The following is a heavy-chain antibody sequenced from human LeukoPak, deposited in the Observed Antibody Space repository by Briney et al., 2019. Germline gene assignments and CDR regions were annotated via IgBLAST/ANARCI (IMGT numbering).Heavy chain of an antibody. CDR2: ISYDGSNK. D-gene: IGHD6-13*01. J-gene: IGHJ4*02. V-gene: IGHV3-30*18. Sequence: GGSLRLSCAASGFTFSSYGMHWVRQAPGKGLEWVAVISYDGSNKYYADSVEGRFTISRDNSKNTLYLQMNSLRAEDTAVYYCAKGAVSSWYGSTFDYWGQGTLVTVSS. CDR3: AKGAVSSWYGSTFDY. CDR1: GFTFSSYG.